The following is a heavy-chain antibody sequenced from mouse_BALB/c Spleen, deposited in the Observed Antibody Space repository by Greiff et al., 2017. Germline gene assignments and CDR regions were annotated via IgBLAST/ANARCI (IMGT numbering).Heavy chain of an antibody. CDR1: GYTFSSYW. Sequence: MQRVESGAELMKPGASVKISCKATGYTFSSYWIEWVKQRPGHGLEWIGEILPGSGSTNYNEKFKGKATFTADTSSNTAYMQLSSLTSEDSAVYYCARCGLLRYFDVWGAGTTVTVSS. J-gene: IGHJ1*01. CDR3: ARCGLLRYFDV. V-gene: IGHV1-9*01. CDR2: ILPGSGST. D-gene: IGHD1-1*01.